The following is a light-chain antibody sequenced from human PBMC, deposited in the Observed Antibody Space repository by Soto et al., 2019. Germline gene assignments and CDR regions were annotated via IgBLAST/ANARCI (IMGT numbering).Light chain of an antibody. J-gene: IGKJ1*01. CDR1: QSVSSN. CDR3: QQYSNWPGT. CDR2: GAS. V-gene: IGKV3-15*01. Sequence: EIVMTQSPGTLSVSPGERATLSCRASQSVSSNLAWYQQKPGQAPSLLIYGASTRATGIPARFSGTGSGTEFTLTISSLQSEDFAFYYCQQYSNWPGTFGQGINVDIK.